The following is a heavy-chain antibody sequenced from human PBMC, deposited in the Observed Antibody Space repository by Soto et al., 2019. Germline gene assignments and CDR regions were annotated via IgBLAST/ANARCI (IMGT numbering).Heavy chain of an antibody. CDR2: INPSGGST. CDR3: ARDRHDFWSGYYPEPGMDV. Sequence: ASVKVSCKASGYTFTSDYMHWVRQAPGQGLEWMGIINPSGGSTSYAQKFQGRVTMTRDTSTSTVYMELSSLRSEDTAVYYCARDRHDFWSGYYPEPGMDVWGQGTTVTVSS. J-gene: IGHJ6*02. D-gene: IGHD3-3*01. V-gene: IGHV1-46*01. CDR1: GYTFTSDY.